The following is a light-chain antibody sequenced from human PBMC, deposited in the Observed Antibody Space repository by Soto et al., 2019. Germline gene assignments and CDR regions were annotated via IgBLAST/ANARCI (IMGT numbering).Light chain of an antibody. V-gene: IGKV3-11*01. CDR3: QQRSNWPVT. CDR2: DAF. J-gene: IGKJ1*01. CDR1: QSVSSY. Sequence: EIVLTQSPATLSLSPGESATLSCRASQSVSSYLAWYQQKPGQAPRLLIYDAFNRAAGIPARFSGSGSGTDFTLTINSLESEDFAVYYCQQRSNWPVTFGQGTKVHIK.